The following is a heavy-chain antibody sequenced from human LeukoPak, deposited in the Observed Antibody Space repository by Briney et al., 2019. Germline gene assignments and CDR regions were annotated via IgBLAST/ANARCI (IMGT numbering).Heavy chain of an antibody. J-gene: IGHJ6*02. CDR1: GGTFSSYA. CDR3: ADSSGWYHYYYGMDV. D-gene: IGHD6-19*01. Sequence: ASVTVSCKASGGTFSSYAISWVRQAPGQGLEWMGGIIPIFGTANYAQKFQGRVTITADESTSTAYMELSSLRSEDTAVYYCADSSGWYHYYYGMDVWGQGTTVTVSS. CDR2: IIPIFGTA. V-gene: IGHV1-69*01.